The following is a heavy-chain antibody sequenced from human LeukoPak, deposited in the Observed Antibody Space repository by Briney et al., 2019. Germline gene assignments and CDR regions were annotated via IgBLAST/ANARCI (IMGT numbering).Heavy chain of an antibody. Sequence: PGGFLRLSCAASGFTFSSYAMTWVRQAPWKGLEWVSSISGSGDYTNYADSVKGRFTISRDNSKNTLYLQMNSLRAEDTAVYYCAKDPYQTYREYGSARPDYWGQGTLVTVSS. CDR3: AKDPYQTYREYGSARPDY. D-gene: IGHD3-10*01. J-gene: IGHJ4*02. V-gene: IGHV3-23*01. CDR1: GFTFSSYA. CDR2: ISGSGDYT.